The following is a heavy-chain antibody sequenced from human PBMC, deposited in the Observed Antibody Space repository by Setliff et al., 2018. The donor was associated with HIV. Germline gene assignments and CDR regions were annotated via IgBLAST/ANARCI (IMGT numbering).Heavy chain of an antibody. V-gene: IGHV4-30-2*01. CDR1: GGSMRSSGYS. CDR3: ARRGDFFYYAMDV. Sequence: LSLTCAVSGGSMRSSGYSWTWIRQAPGKGLEWVGYIYYNGNVYYNPSLKSRVTISVDRSKNQFSLKLSSVTAADTAVYYCARRGDFFYYAMDVWGQGTTVTVSS. J-gene: IGHJ6*02. CDR2: IYYNGNV.